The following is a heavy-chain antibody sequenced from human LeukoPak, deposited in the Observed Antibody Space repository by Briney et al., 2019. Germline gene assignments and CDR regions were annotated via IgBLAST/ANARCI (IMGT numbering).Heavy chain of an antibody. CDR3: ARGREDHPTMIVVVTTGGYYYYGMDV. J-gene: IGHJ6*02. D-gene: IGHD3-22*01. CDR2: INHSGST. Sequence: PSETLSLTCAVYGGSFSGYYWSWIRQPPGKGLEWIGEINHSGSTNYNPSLKSRVTISVDTSKNQFSLKLSSVTAADTAVYYCARGREDHPTMIVVVTTGGYYYYGMDVWGQGTTVTVSS. CDR1: GGSFSGYY. V-gene: IGHV4-34*01.